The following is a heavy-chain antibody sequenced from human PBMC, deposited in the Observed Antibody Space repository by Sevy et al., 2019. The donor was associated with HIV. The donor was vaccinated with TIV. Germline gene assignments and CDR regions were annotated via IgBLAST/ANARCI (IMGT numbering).Heavy chain of an antibody. V-gene: IGHV3-9*01. CDR1: GFTFDDYA. CDR2: INWNSGSM. J-gene: IGHJ4*02. CDR3: AKGNSGSFDY. D-gene: IGHD3-10*01. Sequence: GGSLRLSCAASGFTFDDYAMHWVRQAPGKGLEWVSGINWNSGSMGYADSVKGRFTISRDNAKNSVYLEMNSLRPDDTAIYYCAKGNSGSFDYWGQGTLVTVSS.